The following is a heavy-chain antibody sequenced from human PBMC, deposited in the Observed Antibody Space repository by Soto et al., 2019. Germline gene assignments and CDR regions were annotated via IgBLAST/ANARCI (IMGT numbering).Heavy chain of an antibody. V-gene: IGHV3-33*01. CDR3: VGRGNQNWGDY. J-gene: IGHJ4*02. D-gene: IGHD7-27*01. Sequence: QVQLVESGGGVVQPGRSLRLSCAASGFTFSSYGMHWVRQAPGKGLEWVSSIWYDGNNKYYADSVKGRFTISRDNSGNTLFLQMNSLRAEDTALYYCVGRGNQNWGDYWGQGTQVTVSS. CDR1: GFTFSSYG. CDR2: IWYDGNNK.